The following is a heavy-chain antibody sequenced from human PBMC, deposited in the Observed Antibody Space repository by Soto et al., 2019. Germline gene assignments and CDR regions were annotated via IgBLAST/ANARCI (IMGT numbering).Heavy chain of an antibody. CDR3: ASSSWAGMAALFGY. CDR2: INPNSGGT. V-gene: IGHV1-2*02. CDR1: GYTFTTYY. J-gene: IGHJ4*02. D-gene: IGHD6-19*01. Sequence: ASTLVSSKTSGYTFTTYYMHCLRQAPGQGLEWMGWINPNSGGTNYAQKFQGRVTMTRDTSNSIAYMELSRLSSDDTAVYYCASSSWAGMAALFGYRGQGTLGTGSS.